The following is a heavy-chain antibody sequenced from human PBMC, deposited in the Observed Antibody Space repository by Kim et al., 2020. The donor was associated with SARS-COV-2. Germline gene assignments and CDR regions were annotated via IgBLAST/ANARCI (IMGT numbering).Heavy chain of an antibody. CDR2: INFVGSFT. CDR3: SRETDGWYPD. D-gene: IGHD6-19*01. J-gene: IGHJ1*01. CDR1: GFMFSAYW. Sequence: GGSLRLSCAASGFMFSAYWMEWVRQVPGKGLVCVARINFVGSFTLYADPMGGRFTISRDNAKNSLYLQMNSLTSDDTAVYYCSRETDGWYPDWGQGAPVTVSS. V-gene: IGHV3-74*01.